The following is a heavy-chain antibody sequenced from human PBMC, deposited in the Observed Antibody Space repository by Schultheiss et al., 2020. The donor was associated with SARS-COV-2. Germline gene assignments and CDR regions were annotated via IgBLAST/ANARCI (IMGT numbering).Heavy chain of an antibody. CDR2: IYSGGST. V-gene: IGHV3-53*01. CDR3: AKRRTGDQGYYFDY. Sequence: GGSLRLSCAASGFTVSSNYMSWVRQAPGKGLEWVSVIYSGGSTYYADSVKGRFTISRDNSKNTLYLQMNSLRAEDTAVYYCAKRRTGDQGYYFDYWGQGTLVTVSS. CDR1: GFTVSSNY. D-gene: IGHD7-27*01. J-gene: IGHJ4*02.